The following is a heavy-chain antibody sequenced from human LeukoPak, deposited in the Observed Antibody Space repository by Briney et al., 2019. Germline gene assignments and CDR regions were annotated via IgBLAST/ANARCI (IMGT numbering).Heavy chain of an antibody. CDR1: GFIFGDYA. J-gene: IGHJ4*02. V-gene: IGHV3-49*04. CDR2: IRGRVYGATT. D-gene: IGHD3-3*01. CDR3: ARHMTPTIFGAYFFDY. Sequence: PGGSLRLSCTTSGFIFGDYAMSWVRQAPGKGLEWVSLIRGRVYGATTEYAASVRGRFSISRDDSKNIASLQVNSLNTEDTAVYYCARHMTPTIFGAYFFDYWGQGALVTVSS.